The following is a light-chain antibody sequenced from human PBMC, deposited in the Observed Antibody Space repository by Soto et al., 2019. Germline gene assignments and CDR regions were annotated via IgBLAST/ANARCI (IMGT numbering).Light chain of an antibody. CDR1: SSDVGGYNY. Sequence: SALTQPASVSGYPGQSITISCTGTSSDVGGYNYVSWYQQHPGKAPKLMIYEVSNRPSGVSNRFSGSKSGNTASLTISGLQAEDEADYYCSSYTTSITYVFGTGTKVTVL. J-gene: IGLJ1*01. CDR3: SSYTTSITYV. CDR2: EVS. V-gene: IGLV2-14*01.